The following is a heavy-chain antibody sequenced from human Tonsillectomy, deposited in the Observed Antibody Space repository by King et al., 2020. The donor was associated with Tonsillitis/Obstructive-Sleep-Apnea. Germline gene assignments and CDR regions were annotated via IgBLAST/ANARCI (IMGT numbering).Heavy chain of an antibody. CDR2: ISYDGSNK. V-gene: IGHV3-30*04. D-gene: IGHD6-6*01. CDR3: ARDLEPLALDY. CDR1: GFTFSPYA. J-gene: IGHJ4*02. Sequence: VQLVESGGGVVQPGRSLRLSCAASGFTFSPYAMHWVRQAPGKGLEWVAVISYDGSNKYYADSVKGRFTISRDNSKNTLYLQMNSLRAEDTAVYYCARDLEPLALDYWGQGTLVTVSS.